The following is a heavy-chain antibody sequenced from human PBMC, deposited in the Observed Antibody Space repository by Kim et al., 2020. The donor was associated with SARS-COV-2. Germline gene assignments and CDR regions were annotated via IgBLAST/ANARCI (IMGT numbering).Heavy chain of an antibody. CDR3: ARRDSSGWFRPGSDHEYFQH. CDR2: IYPGDSDT. Sequence: GESLKISCKGSGYSFTSYWIGWVRQMPGKGLEWMGIIYPGDSDTRYSPSFQGQVTISADKSISTAYLQWSSLKASDTAMYYCARRDSSGWFRPGSDHEYFQHWGQGTLVTVSS. V-gene: IGHV5-51*01. CDR1: GYSFTSYW. D-gene: IGHD6-19*01. J-gene: IGHJ1*01.